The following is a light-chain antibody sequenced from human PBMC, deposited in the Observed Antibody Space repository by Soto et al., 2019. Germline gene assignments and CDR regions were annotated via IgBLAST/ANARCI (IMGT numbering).Light chain of an antibody. CDR2: EVN. V-gene: IGLV2-23*02. Sequence: QSVLTQPASVSGSPGQSITISRTGTSSDVGSYNLVSWYQQHPGKAPKLMIYEVNKRPSGVSNRFSGSKSGNTASLTISGLQADHEADYYCCSYAGSSTYVFGTGTKLTVL. CDR1: SSDVGSYNL. J-gene: IGLJ1*01. CDR3: CSYAGSSTYV.